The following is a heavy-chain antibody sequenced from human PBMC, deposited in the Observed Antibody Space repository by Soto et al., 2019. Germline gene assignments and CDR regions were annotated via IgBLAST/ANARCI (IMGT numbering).Heavy chain of an antibody. Sequence: QVQLVQSGGEVKKPGASVKVSCKASGYTFTSSGLSWVRQAPGQGLEWMGWISTYNGNTKYEQRFKDRVTMTIDTSTSAAYMELRSLRSDDTAMYYCARAGEIPYYYYGMDVWGQGTTVTVSS. CDR2: ISTYNGNT. V-gene: IGHV1-18*01. CDR3: ARAGEIPYYYYGMDV. J-gene: IGHJ6*02. CDR1: GYTFTSSG. D-gene: IGHD3-10*01.